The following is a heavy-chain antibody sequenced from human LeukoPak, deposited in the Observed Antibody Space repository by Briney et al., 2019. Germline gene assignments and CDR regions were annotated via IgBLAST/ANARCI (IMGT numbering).Heavy chain of an antibody. J-gene: IGHJ4*02. Sequence: SETLSLTCAVYGGSFSGYYWSWIRQPPGKGLEWIGSIYYSGSTYYNPSLKSRVTISVDTSKNQFSLKLSSVTAADTAVYYCARHERMVRGEDDYWGQGTLVTVSS. CDR2: IYYSGST. CDR3: ARHERMVRGEDDY. CDR1: GGSFSGYY. D-gene: IGHD3-10*01. V-gene: IGHV4-34*01.